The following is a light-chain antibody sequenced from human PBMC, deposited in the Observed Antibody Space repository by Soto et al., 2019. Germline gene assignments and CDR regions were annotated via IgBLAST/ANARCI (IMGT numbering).Light chain of an antibody. V-gene: IGLV2-14*01. Sequence: QSVLTPPAAVSGSPGQSITISCTGTSGGVGAYNYVSWYQQHPGKAPKLMIYDVSHRPSGVSHRFSGSKSGNTASLTISGLQAEDEADYYCGSYTTSSNYVFGTGTKVTVL. CDR1: SGGVGAYNY. J-gene: IGLJ1*01. CDR2: DVS. CDR3: GSYTTSSNYV.